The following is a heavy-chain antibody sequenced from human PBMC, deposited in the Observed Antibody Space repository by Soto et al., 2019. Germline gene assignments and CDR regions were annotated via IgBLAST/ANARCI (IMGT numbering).Heavy chain of an antibody. Sequence: QVQLVESGGGVVQPGRSLRLSCAASGFAFHRYGIHWVRQAPGKGLEWVADIWYDGTTKYYSAAVKGRSTVSRDDSENTVFLQMDSWRAGDTAVCYCARDGSGGAWRFFDYWGQGTLLTVSS. D-gene: IGHD3-10*01. CDR1: GFAFHRYG. V-gene: IGHV3-33*01. J-gene: IGHJ4*02. CDR2: IWYDGTTK. CDR3: ARDGSGGAWRFFDY.